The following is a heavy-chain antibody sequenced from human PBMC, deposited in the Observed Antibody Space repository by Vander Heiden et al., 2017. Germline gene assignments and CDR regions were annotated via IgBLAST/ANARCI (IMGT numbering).Heavy chain of an antibody. CDR3: ARHGVIVVVPAAKGFDP. D-gene: IGHD2-2*01. J-gene: IGHJ5*02. V-gene: IGHV4-39*01. Sequence: QLQLQESGPGLVKPSETLSLTCTVSGGSISSSSYYWGWIRQPPGKGLGWIGSIYYSGSTYYNPSLKSRVTISVDTSKNQFSLKLSSVTAADTAVYYCARHGVIVVVPAAKGFDPWGQGTLVTVSS. CDR2: IYYSGST. CDR1: GGSISSSSYY.